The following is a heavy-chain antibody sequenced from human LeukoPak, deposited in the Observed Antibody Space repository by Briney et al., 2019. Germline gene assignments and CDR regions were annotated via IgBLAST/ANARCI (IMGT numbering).Heavy chain of an antibody. Sequence: PSETLSLTCTVSGGSISSYYWSWIRQPAGKGLEWIGRIYNSGSTTYNPSLKSRVTMSVDTSKNQFSLKLSSVTAADTAVYYCASRVGYCSGGSCVIWFDPWGQGTLVTVSS. J-gene: IGHJ5*02. CDR1: GGSISSYY. CDR3: ASRVGYCSGGSCVIWFDP. D-gene: IGHD2-15*01. V-gene: IGHV4-4*07. CDR2: IYNSGST.